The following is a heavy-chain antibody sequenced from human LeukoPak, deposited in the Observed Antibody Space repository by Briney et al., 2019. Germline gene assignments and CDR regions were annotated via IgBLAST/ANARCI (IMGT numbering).Heavy chain of an antibody. D-gene: IGHD3-22*01. Sequence: ASVKVSCKASGGTFSSYAISWVRQAPGQGLEWMGGIIPIFGTANYAQKFQGRVTITTDESTSTAYMELSSLRSEDTAVYYCASMSDYYDSSGYHHWFDPWGQGTLVTVSS. CDR1: GGTFSSYA. V-gene: IGHV1-69*05. CDR2: IIPIFGTA. CDR3: ASMSDYYDSSGYHHWFDP. J-gene: IGHJ5*02.